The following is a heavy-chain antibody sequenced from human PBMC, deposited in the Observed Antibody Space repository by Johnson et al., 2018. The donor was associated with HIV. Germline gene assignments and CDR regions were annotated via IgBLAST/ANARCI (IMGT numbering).Heavy chain of an antibody. CDR1: GFTFSNYA. Sequence: QVQLVESGGGVVQPGRSLRLSCAASGFTFSNYAIHWVRQAPGTGLEWVAVIAYDGAHKYYADSVKGPFTISRDNSKNSLYLQMNSLRAEDTAVYYCARGDGATGYHDAFDIWGQGTMVTVSS. CDR2: IAYDGAHK. J-gene: IGHJ3*02. D-gene: IGHD1-26*01. CDR3: ARGDGATGYHDAFDI. V-gene: IGHV3-30-3*01.